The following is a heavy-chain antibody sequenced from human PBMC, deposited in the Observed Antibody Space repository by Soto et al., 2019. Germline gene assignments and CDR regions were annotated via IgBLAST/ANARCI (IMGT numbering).Heavy chain of an antibody. J-gene: IGHJ3*02. Sequence: GGSQRLSCAASGFTFSSYCMHWVRQAPGKGLEWVAVIWYDGSNKYYADSVKGRFTISRDNSKNTLYLQMNSLRAEDTAVYYCARDPNKDSGSYHDAFDIWGQGTMVTVSS. V-gene: IGHV3-33*01. CDR2: IWYDGSNK. D-gene: IGHD1-26*01. CDR3: ARDPNKDSGSYHDAFDI. CDR1: GFTFSSYC.